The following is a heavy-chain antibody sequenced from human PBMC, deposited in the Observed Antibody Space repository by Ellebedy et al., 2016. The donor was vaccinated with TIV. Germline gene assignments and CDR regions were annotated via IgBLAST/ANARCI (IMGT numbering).Heavy chain of an antibody. Sequence: GESLKISCKASGYSFSTYWITWVRQMPGKGLEWMGKFDPTDSYTNYSPSFQGLVTISADESASTAYLQWPSLKASDSATYYCSRHRGYGMDVWGQGTTVTVSS. J-gene: IGHJ6*02. D-gene: IGHD3-10*01. CDR2: FDPTDSYT. CDR3: SRHRGYGMDV. CDR1: GYSFSTYW. V-gene: IGHV5-10-1*01.